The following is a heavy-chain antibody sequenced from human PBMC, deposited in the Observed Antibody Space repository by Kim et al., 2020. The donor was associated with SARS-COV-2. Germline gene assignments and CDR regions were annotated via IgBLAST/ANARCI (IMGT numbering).Heavy chain of an antibody. CDR2: INAGNGNT. D-gene: IGHD6-13*01. Sequence: ASVKVSCKASGYTFTSYAMHWVRQAPGQRLEWMGWINAGNGNTKYSQKFQGRVTITRDTSASTAYMELSSLRSEDTAVYYCARLQDSSSSFDYWGQGTLVTVSS. CDR1: GYTFTSYA. J-gene: IGHJ4*02. V-gene: IGHV1-3*01. CDR3: ARLQDSSSSFDY.